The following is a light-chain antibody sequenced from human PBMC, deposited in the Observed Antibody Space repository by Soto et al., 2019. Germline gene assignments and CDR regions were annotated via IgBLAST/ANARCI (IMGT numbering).Light chain of an antibody. CDR1: QGIANF. V-gene: IGKV1-9*01. CDR2: AAS. J-gene: IGKJ3*01. CDR3: QQLNSFPIP. Sequence: IQLTQSPSSLSASVGDRVTISCRASQGIANFLAWYQQKPGKAPKLLIYAASTLQSGVPSRFSGSGSGTDFTLTISSLHPEDFATYYCQQLNSFPIPCGPGTKVDIK.